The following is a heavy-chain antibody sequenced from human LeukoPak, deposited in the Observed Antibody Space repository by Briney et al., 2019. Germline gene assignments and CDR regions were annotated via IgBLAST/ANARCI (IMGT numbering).Heavy chain of an antibody. D-gene: IGHD3-22*01. V-gene: IGHV1-2*02. CDR2: VNPNSGGT. Sequence: GASVKVSCKASGYTFTGYYMHWVRQAPGQGLEWMGWVNPNSGGTNYAQKFQGRVTMTRDTSISTAYMELSRLRSDDTAVYYCARGRASPSGYYYDYWGQGTLVTVSS. CDR3: ARGRASPSGYYYDY. J-gene: IGHJ4*02. CDR1: GYTFTGYY.